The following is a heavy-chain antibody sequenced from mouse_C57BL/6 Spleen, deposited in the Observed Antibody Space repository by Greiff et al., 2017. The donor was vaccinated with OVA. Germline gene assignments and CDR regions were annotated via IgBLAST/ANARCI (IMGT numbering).Heavy chain of an antibody. V-gene: IGHV14-2*01. J-gene: IGHJ4*01. CDR1: GFNIKDYY. CDR2: IDPEDGET. Sequence: EVKLLESGAELVKPGASVKLSCTASGFNIKDYYMHWVKQRTEQGLEWIGRIDPEDGETKYAPKFQGKATITADTSSNTAYLQLSSLTSEDTAVYYCAQWGAAQAFYAMDYWGQGTSVTVSS. D-gene: IGHD3-2*02. CDR3: AQWGAAQAFYAMDY.